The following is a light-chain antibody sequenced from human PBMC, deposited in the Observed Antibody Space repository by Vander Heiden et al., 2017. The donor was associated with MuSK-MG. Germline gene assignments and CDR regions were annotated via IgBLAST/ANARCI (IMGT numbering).Light chain of an antibody. J-gene: IGKJ5*01. V-gene: IGKV1-27*01. CDR1: QGISSY. Sequence: DIQLTQSPSSLCASAGDRVTITCRVSQGISSYLNWFRQKPGTVPKLLICCASNLESGVPSRFGGSGSGTDFSLTINSLQPEDVATYYGQRNYNAHDFGQGTRLEIK. CDR2: CAS. CDR3: QRNYNAHD.